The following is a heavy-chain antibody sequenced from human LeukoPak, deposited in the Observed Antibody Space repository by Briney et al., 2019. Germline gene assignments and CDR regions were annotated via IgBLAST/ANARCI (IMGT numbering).Heavy chain of an antibody. CDR2: ISSSGSTI. V-gene: IGHV3-48*03. J-gene: IGHJ4*02. CDR3: ARSTAVAGEYYFDY. D-gene: IGHD6-19*01. Sequence: GGSLRLSCASSGFTFSSYEMNWVRQAPGKGLAWVSYISSSGSTIYYADSVKGRFTISRDNAKNSLYLQMNSLRAEDTAVYYCARSTAVAGEYYFDYWGQGTLVTVSS. CDR1: GFTFSSYE.